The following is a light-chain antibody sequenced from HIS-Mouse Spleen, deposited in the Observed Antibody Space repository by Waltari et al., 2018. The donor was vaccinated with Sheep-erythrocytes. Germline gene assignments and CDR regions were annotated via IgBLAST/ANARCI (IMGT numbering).Light chain of an antibody. CDR2: DAS. CDR1: QSVSSY. Sequence: EIVLTQSPATLSLSPGERATLSCRASQSVSSYLAWYQQKPGQAPRLLIYDASNRATGIPARCSGSGSGTDFTLTISSLEPEDCAVYYCQQRSNWYTFGQGTKLEIK. CDR3: QQRSNWYT. J-gene: IGKJ2*01. V-gene: IGKV3-11*01.